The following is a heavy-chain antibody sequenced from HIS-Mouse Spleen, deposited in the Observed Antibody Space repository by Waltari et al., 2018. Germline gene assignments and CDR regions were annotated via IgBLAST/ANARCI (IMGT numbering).Heavy chain of an antibody. CDR3: ARDFHDFWSGYYGGDKKHDAFDI. V-gene: IGHV4-4*07. CDR2: IYTSGST. Sequence: QVQLQESGPGLVKPSETLSLTCTVSGGSISRYYWSWIRSPAGKGLEWIGRIYTSGSTNYNPSLKSRVTMSVDTSKNQFSLKLSSVTAADTAVYYCARDFHDFWSGYYGGDKKHDAFDIWGQGTMVTVSS. D-gene: IGHD3-3*01. J-gene: IGHJ3*02. CDR1: GGSISRYY.